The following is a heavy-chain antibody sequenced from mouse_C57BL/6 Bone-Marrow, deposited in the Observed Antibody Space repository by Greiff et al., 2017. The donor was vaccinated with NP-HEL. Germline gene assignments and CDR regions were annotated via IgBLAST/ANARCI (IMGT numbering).Heavy chain of an antibody. D-gene: IGHD2-5*01. CDR3: ARSDTYYSNYDY. J-gene: IGHJ2*01. CDR2: IYPRSGNT. V-gene: IGHV1-81*01. Sequence: QVQLKQSGAELARPGASVKLSCKASGYTFTSYGISWVKQRTGQGLEWIGEIYPRSGNTYYNEKFKGKATLTADKSSSTAYMELRSLTSEDSAVYFCARSDTYYSNYDYWGQGTTLTVSS. CDR1: GYTFTSYG.